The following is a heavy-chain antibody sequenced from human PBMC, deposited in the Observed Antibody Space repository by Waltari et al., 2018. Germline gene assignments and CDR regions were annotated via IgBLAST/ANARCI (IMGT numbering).Heavy chain of an antibody. J-gene: IGHJ4*02. CDR2: TSGSGGST. CDR3: AKAGYSSSFFLLDY. Sequence: GQLLESGGGLVQPGGSLRLSCAASGFTFSSYAMSWVRQAPGKGLEWVSATSGSGGSTYYADSVKGRFTISRDNSKNTLYLQMNSLRAEDTAVYYCAKAGYSSSFFLLDYWGQGTLVTVSS. V-gene: IGHV3-23*01. D-gene: IGHD6-6*01. CDR1: GFTFSSYA.